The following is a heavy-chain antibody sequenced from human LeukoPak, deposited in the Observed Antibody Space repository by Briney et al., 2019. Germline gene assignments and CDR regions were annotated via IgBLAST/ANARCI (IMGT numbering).Heavy chain of an antibody. CDR1: GFTFSTYV. CDR3: ARGGDYKNDY. J-gene: IGHJ4*02. CDR2: ISSNGDNT. Sequence: GGSLRLSCSVSGFTFSTYVMHWVRQAPGKGLEYVSAISSNGDNTYYADSVKGRFTISRDNSKNTLYLQMSSLRADDTAVYYCARGGDYKNDYWGQGTLVTVSS. V-gene: IGHV3-64D*06. D-gene: IGHD4-17*01.